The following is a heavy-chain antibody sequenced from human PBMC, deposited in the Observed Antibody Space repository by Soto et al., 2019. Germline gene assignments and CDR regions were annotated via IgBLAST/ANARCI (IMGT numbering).Heavy chain of an antibody. J-gene: IGHJ4*02. D-gene: IGHD3-10*01. CDR1: GYSITSGFY. Sequence: SETLSLTCTVSGYSITSGFYWGWIRQPPRKGLEWLGSLYHSGTTYYNPSLKSRVTISVDTSKNQFSLKLSSLTAADTAVYYCARVRGASGNQYFDYWGQGTLVTVSS. CDR2: LYHSGTT. V-gene: IGHV4-38-2*02. CDR3: ARVRGASGNQYFDY.